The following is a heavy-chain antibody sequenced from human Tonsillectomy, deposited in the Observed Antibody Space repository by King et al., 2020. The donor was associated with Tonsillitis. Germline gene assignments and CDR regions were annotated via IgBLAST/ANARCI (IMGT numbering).Heavy chain of an antibody. Sequence: QVQLPQWGAGLLKPSETLSLTCAVFGGSFSGYYWSWVRQSPGKGLEWIGEINDVGNTNYNPSLKSRVTLSVDSSKRDFSLKMTAVTAADAAVYYFAITFGYGAYEYYYALDVWGQGTTVTVSS. V-gene: IGHV4-34*01. CDR3: AITFGYGAYEYYYALDV. CDR1: GGSFSGYY. J-gene: IGHJ6*02. D-gene: IGHD4-17*01. CDR2: INDVGNT.